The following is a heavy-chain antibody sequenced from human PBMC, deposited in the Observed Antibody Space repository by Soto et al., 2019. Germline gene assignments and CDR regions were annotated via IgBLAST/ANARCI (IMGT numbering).Heavy chain of an antibody. CDR3: ATTSSYGFNYYYYGMDV. CDR1: GYTFTSYG. V-gene: IGHV1-3*01. CDR2: INAGNGNT. Sequence: ASVKVSCKASGYTFTSYGMHWVRQAPGQRLEWMGWINAGNGNTKYSQKFQGRVTITRDTSASTAYMELSSLRSEDTAVYYCATTSSYGFNYYYYGMDVWGQGTTVTVSS. D-gene: IGHD5-18*01. J-gene: IGHJ6*02.